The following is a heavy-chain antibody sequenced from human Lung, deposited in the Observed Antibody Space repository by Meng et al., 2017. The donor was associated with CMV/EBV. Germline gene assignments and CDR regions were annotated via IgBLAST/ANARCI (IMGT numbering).Heavy chain of an antibody. D-gene: IGHD3-10*01. Sequence: FKFDSFAFHWVRQAPGKGLEWVSVVGYDGRNELYADYVKGRFTISRDNPKNTLYLQMNNLRVEDTALYFCVRDVSAFGEVVTYYFDFWGPGTLVTVSS. J-gene: IGHJ4*02. CDR1: FKFDSFA. CDR3: VRDVSAFGEVVTYYFDF. V-gene: IGHV3-33*01. CDR2: VGYDGRNE.